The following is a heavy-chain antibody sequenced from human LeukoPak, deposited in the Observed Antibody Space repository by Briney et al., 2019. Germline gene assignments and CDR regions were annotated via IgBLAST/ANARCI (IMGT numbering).Heavy chain of an antibody. CDR2: ISYDGSNK. J-gene: IGHJ4*02. CDR1: GFTFSSYA. V-gene: IGHV3-30-3*01. CDR3: AIKGYDSRGLSVPFDY. D-gene: IGHD3-22*01. Sequence: AGRSLRLSCAASGFTFSSYAMHWVRQAPGKGLEWVAVISYDGSNKYYADAVKGRFTISRDNSKNTLYLQMNSLRAEDTAVYYCAIKGYDSRGLSVPFDYWGPGTLVSVSS.